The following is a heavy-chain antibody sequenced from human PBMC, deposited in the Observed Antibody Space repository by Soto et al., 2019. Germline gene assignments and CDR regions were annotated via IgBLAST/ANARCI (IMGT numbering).Heavy chain of an antibody. V-gene: IGHV1-46*01. CDR1: GYTFTSYY. J-gene: IGHJ4*02. Sequence: QVQLVQSGAEVKKPGASVKVSCKASGYTFTSYYMHWVRQAPGQGLEWMGIINPSGGSTSYAQKFQGRVTMTRDTSTSTVYMELSSLRSEDTAVYYCARERKVAAARLLGHYWGQGTLVTVSS. CDR2: INPSGGST. D-gene: IGHD6-13*01. CDR3: ARERKVAAARLLGHY.